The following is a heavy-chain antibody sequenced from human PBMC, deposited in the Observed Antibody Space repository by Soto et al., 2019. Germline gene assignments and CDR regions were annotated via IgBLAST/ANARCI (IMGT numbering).Heavy chain of an antibody. V-gene: IGHV3-30-3*01. CDR2: ISYDGSNK. CDR1: GFTFSSYA. CDR3: AREYSSSATHHKFYYYYYYGMDV. Sequence: QVQLVESGGGVVQPGRSLRLSCAASGFTFSSYAMHWVRQAPGKGLEWVAVISYDGSNKYYADSVKGRFTISRDNSKNTLYLQMNRLRAEDTAVYYCAREYSSSATHHKFYYYYYYGMDVWGQGTTVTVSS. D-gene: IGHD6-6*01. J-gene: IGHJ6*02.